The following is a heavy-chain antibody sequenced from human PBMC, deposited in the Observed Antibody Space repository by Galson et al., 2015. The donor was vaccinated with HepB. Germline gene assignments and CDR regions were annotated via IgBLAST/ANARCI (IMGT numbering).Heavy chain of an antibody. D-gene: IGHD3-10*01. CDR3: ARRISLVRGIITKPDYYYGMDV. J-gene: IGHJ6*02. Sequence: SLRLSCAGSEFTFSSYWMNWVRQAPGKGLEWVANINPDGSEKSYVASLMGRFTVSRANDTNALYLQMDSLRAEDTAVYYCARRISLVRGIITKPDYYYGMDVWGQGTTVTVAS. CDR1: EFTFSSYW. V-gene: IGHV3-7*03. CDR2: INPDGSEK.